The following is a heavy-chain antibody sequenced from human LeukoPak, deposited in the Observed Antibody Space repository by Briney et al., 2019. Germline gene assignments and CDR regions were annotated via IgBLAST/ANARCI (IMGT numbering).Heavy chain of an antibody. CDR3: ARTSINPQWLASTNWFDP. V-gene: IGHV1-2*06. D-gene: IGHD6-19*01. CDR1: GYTFTGYY. Sequence: GASVKVSCKASGYTFTGYYMHWVRQAPGQGLEWMARINPNSGGTNYAQKFQGRVTMTRDTSISTAYMELSRLRSDDTAVYYCARTSINPQWLASTNWFDPWGQGTLVTVSS. CDR2: INPNSGGT. J-gene: IGHJ5*02.